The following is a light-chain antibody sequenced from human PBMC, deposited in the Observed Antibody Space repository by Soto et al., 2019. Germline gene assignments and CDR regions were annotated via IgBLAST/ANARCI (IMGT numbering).Light chain of an antibody. J-gene: IGLJ1*01. V-gene: IGLV1-40*01. CDR3: QSHDNSLSGFYV. CDR2: NNA. CDR1: SSKIGAGYA. Sequence: QSVLTQPPSVSGAPGQRVTISCTGSSSKIGAGYAVHWYQQLPGTGPKLLIYNNAIRPSGVPDRFSGSRSGTSASLAITGLQAEDEADYYCQSHDNSLSGFYVFGTGTKVTVL.